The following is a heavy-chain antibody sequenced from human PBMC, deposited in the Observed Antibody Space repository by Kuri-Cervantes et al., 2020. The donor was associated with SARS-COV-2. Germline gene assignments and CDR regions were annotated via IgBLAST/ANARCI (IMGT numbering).Heavy chain of an antibody. Sequence: GESLKISCAASGFTFSSYAMHWVRQAPGKGLEWVAVISYDGSSKYYADSVKGRFTISRDDSKNTLYLQMNSLRAEDTAVYYCARDGRGYSGYDYVYFVYWGQGTLVTVSS. D-gene: IGHD5-12*01. CDR2: ISYDGSSK. V-gene: IGHV3-30*04. CDR1: GFTFSSYA. J-gene: IGHJ4*02. CDR3: ARDGRGYSGYDYVYFVY.